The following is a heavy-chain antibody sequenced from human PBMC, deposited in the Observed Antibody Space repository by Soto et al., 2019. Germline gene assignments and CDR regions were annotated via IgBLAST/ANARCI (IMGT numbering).Heavy chain of an antibody. CDR3: ARAALGSNWFDP. Sequence: QVQLQESGPGLVKPSETLSLTCTVSGGSVSSGSYYWSWIRQPPGKGLEWIGYIYYSGSTNYNPSLKSRVTISVDTSKNQFSLKLSSVTAADTAVYYCARAALGSNWFDPWGQGTLVTVSS. J-gene: IGHJ5*02. V-gene: IGHV4-61*01. CDR1: GGSVSSGSYY. D-gene: IGHD6-25*01. CDR2: IYYSGST.